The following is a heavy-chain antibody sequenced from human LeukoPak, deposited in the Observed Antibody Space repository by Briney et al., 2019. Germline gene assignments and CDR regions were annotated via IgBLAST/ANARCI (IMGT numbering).Heavy chain of an antibody. CDR3: ARHFYGDYAFDS. CDR2: IDPSDSYT. Sequence: HGESLKISCKGSGXSFTVYCITWVRQMPGKGLEWMGTIDPSDSYTNYSPSFQGHVTISADKSNNSAYLQWSSLRTSDSAIYYCARHFYGDYAFDSWGQGTLVTVSS. D-gene: IGHD4-17*01. CDR1: GXSFTVYC. V-gene: IGHV5-10-1*01. J-gene: IGHJ4*02.